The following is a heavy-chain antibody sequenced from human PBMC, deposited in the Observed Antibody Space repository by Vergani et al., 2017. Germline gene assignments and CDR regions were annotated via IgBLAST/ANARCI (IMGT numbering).Heavy chain of an antibody. Sequence: QVQLVESGGGVVQPGGSLRLSCAASGFTFNAYGMHWVRQAPGKGLEWLSFIRYDGRNKYYADSVEGRFTISRDNSKNTVYLQLNSLTDGDTALYYCAKGDEYYGPDTLHYFDFWGQGIQVTVSS. CDR1: GFTFNAYG. CDR3: AKGDEYYGPDTLHYFDF. V-gene: IGHV3-30*02. CDR2: IRYDGRNK. D-gene: IGHD2/OR15-2a*01. J-gene: IGHJ4*02.